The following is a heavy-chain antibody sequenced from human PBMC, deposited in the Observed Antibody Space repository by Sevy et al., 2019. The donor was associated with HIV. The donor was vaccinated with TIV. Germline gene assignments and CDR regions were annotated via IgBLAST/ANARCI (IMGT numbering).Heavy chain of an antibody. Sequence: ASVKVSCKASGYTFTSFYLHWVRQAPGQGLEWMGLFNPSTGSTTYAQNFHGRVTMTRDTSANTVYMGLSRLSSEDTAVYYCARSPSWAMARGHFDYWGQGTLVTVSS. CDR2: FNPSTGST. D-gene: IGHD5-18*01. CDR3: ARSPSWAMARGHFDY. J-gene: IGHJ4*02. V-gene: IGHV1-46*01. CDR1: GYTFTSFY.